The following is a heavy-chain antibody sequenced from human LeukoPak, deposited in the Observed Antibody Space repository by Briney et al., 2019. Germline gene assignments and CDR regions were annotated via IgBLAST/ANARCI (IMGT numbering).Heavy chain of an antibody. J-gene: IGHJ6*02. V-gene: IGHV1-18*01. CDR1: GYTFTSYG. Sequence: ASVKVSCKASGYTFTSYGISWVRQAPGQGLAWMGWISAYNGNTNYAQKLQGRVTMTTDTCTSTAYMELRSLRSDGTAVYYCAREWKLSPQSNYNYGMDVWGQGTTVTVSS. D-gene: IGHD1-26*01. CDR3: AREWKLSPQSNYNYGMDV. CDR2: ISAYNGNT.